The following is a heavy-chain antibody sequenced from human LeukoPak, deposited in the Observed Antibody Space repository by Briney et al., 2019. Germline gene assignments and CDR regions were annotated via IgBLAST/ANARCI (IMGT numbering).Heavy chain of an antibody. Sequence: SETLSLTCTVSGGSISSYYWSWIRQPPGKGLEWIGYIYYSGSTNYNPSLKSRVTISVDTSKNQLSLRLSSVTAADTAVYYCASLSSGWSYADYWGQGTLVTVSS. J-gene: IGHJ4*02. V-gene: IGHV4-59*01. CDR1: GGSISSYY. CDR3: ASLSSGWSYADY. CDR2: IYYSGST. D-gene: IGHD6-19*01.